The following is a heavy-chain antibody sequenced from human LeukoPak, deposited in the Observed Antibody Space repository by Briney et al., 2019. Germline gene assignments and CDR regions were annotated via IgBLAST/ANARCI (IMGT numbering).Heavy chain of an antibody. J-gene: IGHJ3*02. D-gene: IGHD6-19*01. CDR2: IIPIFGTA. V-gene: IGHV1-69*01. Sequence: ASVKVSCKASGGTFSSYAISWVRQAPGQGLEWMGGIIPIFGTANYAQKFQGRVTITADESTSTAYMELSSLRSEDTALYYCARQIRAGAFDIWGQGTMVTVSS. CDR3: ARQIRAGAFDI. CDR1: GGTFSSYA.